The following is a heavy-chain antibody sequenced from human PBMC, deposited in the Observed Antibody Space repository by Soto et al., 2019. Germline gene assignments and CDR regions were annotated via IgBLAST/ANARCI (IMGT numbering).Heavy chain of an antibody. V-gene: IGHV3-48*01. Sequence: PGGSLRLSCTASGFIFSSYSMNWVRQAPGKGLEWVSYISGSSGAITYADSVKGRFTISRDNAKSSLFLQMNSLRAEDTAVYYCTRDLHWAFWFDPWGQGTLVTVSS. CDR1: GFIFSSYS. D-gene: IGHD3-16*01. J-gene: IGHJ5*02. CDR2: ISGSSGAI. CDR3: TRDLHWAFWFDP.